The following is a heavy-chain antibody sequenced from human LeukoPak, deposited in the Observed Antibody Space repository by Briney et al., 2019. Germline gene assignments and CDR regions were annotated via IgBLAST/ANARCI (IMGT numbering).Heavy chain of an antibody. CDR2: ISSSSSYI. CDR3: ARGGGDLSVFDP. J-gene: IGHJ5*02. V-gene: IGHV3-21*01. Sequence: GGSLRLSCAASGFTFSSYSMNWVSQAPGNGLEWVSSISSSSSYIYYADSVKGRFTISRDNAKNSLYLQMNSLRAEDTAVYYCARGGGDLSVFDPWGQGTLVTVSS. CDR1: GFTFSSYS. D-gene: IGHD3-16*01.